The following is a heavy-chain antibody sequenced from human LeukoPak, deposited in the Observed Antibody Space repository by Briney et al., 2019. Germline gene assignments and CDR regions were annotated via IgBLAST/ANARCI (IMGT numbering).Heavy chain of an antibody. D-gene: IGHD3-22*01. CDR1: GFAFSSYA. J-gene: IGHJ4*02. V-gene: IGHV3-23*01. CDR3: AKDLYYDSSVYFDY. Sequence: PGGSLRLSRAASGFAFSSYAMSWVRQAPGKGLEWVSAIGGSGANTYYADSVKGRFTISRDNSKNTLYLQMNSLRAEDTAVYYCAKDLYYDSSVYFDYWGQGTLVTVSS. CDR2: IGGSGANT.